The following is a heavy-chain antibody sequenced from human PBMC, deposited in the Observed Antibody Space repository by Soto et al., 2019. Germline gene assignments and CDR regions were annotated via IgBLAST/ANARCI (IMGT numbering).Heavy chain of an antibody. CDR2: INHSGST. Sequence: SETLSLTCAVYGGSFSGYYWSWIRQPPGKGLEWIGEINHSGSTNYNPSLKSRVTISVDTSKNQFPLKLTSVTAADTAVYYCATAVHCSGGSCYPPFNWFDPWGQGTLVTVSS. D-gene: IGHD2-15*01. CDR3: ATAVHCSGGSCYPPFNWFDP. CDR1: GGSFSGYY. J-gene: IGHJ5*02. V-gene: IGHV4-34*01.